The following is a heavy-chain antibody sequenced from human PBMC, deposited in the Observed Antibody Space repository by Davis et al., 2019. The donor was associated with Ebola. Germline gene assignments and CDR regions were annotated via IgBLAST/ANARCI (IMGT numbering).Heavy chain of an antibody. V-gene: IGHV3-23*01. CDR3: AKDYPDYYDSSGYYYVFGAFDI. J-gene: IGHJ3*02. D-gene: IGHD3-22*01. Sequence: GGSLRLSCAASGFTFSSYAMSWVRQAPGKGLEWVSAISGSGGSTYYADSVKGRFTISRDNSKNTLYLQMNSLRAEDTAVYYCAKDYPDYYDSSGYYYVFGAFDIWGQGTMVTVSS. CDR1: GFTFSSYA. CDR2: ISGSGGST.